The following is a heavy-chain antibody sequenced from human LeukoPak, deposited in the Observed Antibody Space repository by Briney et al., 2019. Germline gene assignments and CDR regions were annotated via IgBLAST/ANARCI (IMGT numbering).Heavy chain of an antibody. V-gene: IGHV6-1*01. CDR2: TYYMCKWYY. Sequence: SQTLSLTCASSGDSVSSNSGALNWLRQSPSRGLEWLGMTYYMCKWYYDYAVSVKSRITINPDTSNNQFSLHLNSLTPEDTAVYYCARSLWGGAFDIWGQGTMVAVSS. D-gene: IGHD3-16*01. CDR3: ARSLWGGAFDI. CDR1: GDSVSSNSGA. J-gene: IGHJ3*02.